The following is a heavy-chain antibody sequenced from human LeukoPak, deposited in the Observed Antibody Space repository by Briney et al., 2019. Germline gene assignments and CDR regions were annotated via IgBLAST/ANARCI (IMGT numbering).Heavy chain of an antibody. V-gene: IGHV3-66*01. CDR2: IYSGGST. CDR3: ARDKPGAGLGDAFDI. Sequence: GGSLRLSCAASGFTVSSNYMTWVRQAPGRGLEWVSVIYSGGSTYYAGSVKGRFTISRDNSKNTLYLQMNSLRDEDTAVYFCARDKPGAGLGDAFDIWGQGTMVTVSS. J-gene: IGHJ3*02. CDR1: GFTVSSNY. D-gene: IGHD1-14*01.